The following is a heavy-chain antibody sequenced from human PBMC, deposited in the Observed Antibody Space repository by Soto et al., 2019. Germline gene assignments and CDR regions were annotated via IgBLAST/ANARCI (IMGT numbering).Heavy chain of an antibody. CDR1: GGAISPYS. D-gene: IGHD2-21*01. V-gene: IGHV4-59*08. CDR2: IYYGGTS. CDR3: TRRGAYYPALGP. Sequence: QVQLQQSGPRLVQPSETLSLTCTVSGGAISPYSWCWIRQRPGQGLVLVGYIYYGGTSSYYPSLMSRISMARGTSTSQISLGPTSGTAADTPVYGCTRRGAYYPALGPWGPGTLVTVSS. J-gene: IGHJ5*02.